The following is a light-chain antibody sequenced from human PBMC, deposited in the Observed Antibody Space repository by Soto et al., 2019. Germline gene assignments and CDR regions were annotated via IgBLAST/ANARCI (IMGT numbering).Light chain of an antibody. CDR3: QQFHTWPVT. Sequence: IVMTQSPASLSVSPGERVTFSCRASQSVGANLAWYRHKPGQAPRLLISYASSGATGVPGRFSGSGYGTEFTLPINSLLAEDFAIYYCQQFHTWPVTFGGGTKVEI. V-gene: IGKV3-15*01. J-gene: IGKJ4*01. CDR2: YAS. CDR1: QSVGAN.